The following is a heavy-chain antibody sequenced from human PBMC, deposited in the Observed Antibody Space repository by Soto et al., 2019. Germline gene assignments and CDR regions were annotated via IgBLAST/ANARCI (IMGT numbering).Heavy chain of an antibody. V-gene: IGHV4-38-2*02. Sequence: TSETLSLTCSVSGFAISRGYYWSWVRQPPGKGLEWIGSIYPSVSSYHNPSLATRLRLSIDTSKNQFTLNLTSATAADTALYFCAREKVGTTFFDNWGQGIQVTVSS. CDR2: IYPSVSS. D-gene: IGHD1-1*01. CDR3: AREKVGTTFFDN. J-gene: IGHJ4*02. CDR1: GFAISRGYY.